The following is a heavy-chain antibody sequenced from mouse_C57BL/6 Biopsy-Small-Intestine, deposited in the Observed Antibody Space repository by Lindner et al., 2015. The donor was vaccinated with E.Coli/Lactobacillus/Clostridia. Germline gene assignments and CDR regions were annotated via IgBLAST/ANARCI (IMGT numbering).Heavy chain of an antibody. D-gene: IGHD4-1*01. CDR1: GYAFTNYL. J-gene: IGHJ3*01. CDR3: ARANWDGH. V-gene: IGHV1-54*01. Sequence: VQLQESGAELVRPGTSVKVSCKASGYAFTNYLIEWVKQRPGQGLEWIGVINPGSGGTNYNGKFKGKATLTADKSSSTAYMQLSSLTSEDSAVYFCARANWDGHWGQGTLVTVSA. CDR2: INPGSGGT.